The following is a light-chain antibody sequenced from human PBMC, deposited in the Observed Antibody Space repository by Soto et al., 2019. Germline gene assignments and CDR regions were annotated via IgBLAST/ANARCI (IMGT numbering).Light chain of an antibody. CDR3: QQYGNSPKT. J-gene: IGKJ1*01. Sequence: DIVMTQSPFTMPGTPRLPAYTYCRSRESLLHSNGYNLSWYQQKAGQAPRLIFFGASSRATGIPDRFSGSGSGTDFTLTITRLAREDFAVYYCQQYGNSPKTFGQGSKVDIK. CDR2: GAS. CDR1: ESLLHSNGYN. V-gene: IGKV3-20*01.